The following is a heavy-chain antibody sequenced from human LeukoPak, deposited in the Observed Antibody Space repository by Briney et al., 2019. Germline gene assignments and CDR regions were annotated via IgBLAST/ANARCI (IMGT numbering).Heavy chain of an antibody. J-gene: IGHJ4*02. D-gene: IGHD3-22*01. CDR1: GGSISSYY. CDR3: ARETDYYDSSGYYFDY. Sequence: PSETLSLTCTVSGGSISSYYWSWIRQPPGKGLEWIGYIYYSGSTNYSPSPKSRVTISVDTSKNQFSLKLSSVTAADTAVYYCARETDYYDSSGYYFDYWGQGTLVTVSS. V-gene: IGHV4-59*01. CDR2: IYYSGST.